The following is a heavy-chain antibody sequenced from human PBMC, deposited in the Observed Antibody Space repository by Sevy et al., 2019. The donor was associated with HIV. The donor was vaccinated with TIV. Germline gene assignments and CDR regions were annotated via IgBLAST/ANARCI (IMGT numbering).Heavy chain of an antibody. Sequence: GGSLRLSCTASGFTFSTYAMSWVRQAPGKGLEWVSGISGSASTTYYGGAAYYADSVKGRFTITRDNAKNTLYLEMNSLGAEDSAVFNCARGLLARPRGDYWYFDLWGRGTLVTVSS. V-gene: IGHV3-23*01. CDR1: GFTFSTYA. J-gene: IGHJ2*01. CDR3: ARGLLARPRGDYWYFDL. D-gene: IGHD6-6*01. CDR2: ISGSASTTYYGGAA.